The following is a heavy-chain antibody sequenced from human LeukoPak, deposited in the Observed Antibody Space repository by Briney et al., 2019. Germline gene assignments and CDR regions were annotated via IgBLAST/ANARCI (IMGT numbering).Heavy chain of an antibody. V-gene: IGHV3-23*01. J-gene: IGHJ4*02. CDR3: ARKVLVGNKYFDY. CDR2: ISESGGDT. CDR1: GITFSSYA. Sequence: GGSLRLSCAASGITFSSYAMSWVRQAPGKGLEWVSTISESGGDTYDADSVKGRFTISRDNSKNTLYLHMNSLRAEDTAVYYCARKVLVGNKYFDYWGQGTLVTVSS. D-gene: IGHD2/OR15-2a*01.